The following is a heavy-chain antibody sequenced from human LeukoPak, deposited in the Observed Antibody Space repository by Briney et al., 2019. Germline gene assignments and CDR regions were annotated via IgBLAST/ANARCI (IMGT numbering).Heavy chain of an antibody. Sequence: SETLSLTCTVSGGSISSSSYYWGWIRQPPGKGLEWIGSIYYSGSTYYNPSLKSRVTVSVDTSKNQLSLKLSSVTAADTAFYFCARRPHVYASRYSPNWFFDVWGRGTLVTVSS. D-gene: IGHD3-3*01. CDR1: GGSISSSSYY. V-gene: IGHV4-39*01. CDR3: ARRPHVYASRYSPNWFFDV. J-gene: IGHJ2*01. CDR2: IYYSGST.